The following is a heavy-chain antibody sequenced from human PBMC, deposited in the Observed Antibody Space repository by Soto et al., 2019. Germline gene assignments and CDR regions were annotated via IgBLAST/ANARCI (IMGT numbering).Heavy chain of an antibody. D-gene: IGHD4-17*01. CDR2: INAGNGNT. CDR1: GYTFTSYA. V-gene: IGHV1-3*01. CDR3: ARSLLYGDTWFDP. Sequence: ASVKVSCKASGYTFTSYAMHWVRQAPGQRLEWMGWINAGNGNTKYSQKFQGRVTITRDTSASTAYMELSSLRSDDTAVYYCARSLLYGDTWFDPWGQGTLVTSPQ. J-gene: IGHJ5*02.